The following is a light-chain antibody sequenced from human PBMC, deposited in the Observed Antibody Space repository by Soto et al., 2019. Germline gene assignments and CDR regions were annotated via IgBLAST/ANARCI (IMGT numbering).Light chain of an antibody. J-gene: IGLJ1*01. CDR2: GDI. Sequence: QSVLTQPPSVSGAPGQRVTISCTGSSSNIGEGHDVHWYQQLPGRAPKVLIYGDINRPSGVPDRFSGSKSGTSASLAITGLQAEDEADYYCQSYDSSLSGFDVFGTGTKVTVL. CDR1: SSNIGEGHD. CDR3: QSYDSSLSGFDV. V-gene: IGLV1-40*01.